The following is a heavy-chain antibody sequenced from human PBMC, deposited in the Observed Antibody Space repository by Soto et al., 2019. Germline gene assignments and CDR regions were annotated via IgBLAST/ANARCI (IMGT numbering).Heavy chain of an antibody. CDR3: AREGYYSGSGSYSPPRYYGMDV. CDR2: ISAYNDYT. CDR1: GYTFISYG. D-gene: IGHD3-10*01. J-gene: IGHJ6*02. Sequence: QVQLVQSGAEVKKPGSSVKVSCKASGYTFISYGISWVRQAPGQGLEWMGWISAYNDYTNYAQKLQGRVTMTTDTSTRMAYLERRSLRSDDTAVYYCAREGYYSGSGSYSPPRYYGMDVWGQGTTVTVSS. V-gene: IGHV1-18*01.